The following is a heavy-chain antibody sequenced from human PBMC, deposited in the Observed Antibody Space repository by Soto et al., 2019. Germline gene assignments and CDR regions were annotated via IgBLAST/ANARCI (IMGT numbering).Heavy chain of an antibody. CDR2: IYYSGST. CDR3: ARQRESGYSYGYSPAHFDY. Sequence: SETLSLTCTVSGGSISSSSYYWGWIRQPPGKGLEWIGSIYYSGSTYYNPSLKSRVTISVDTSKNQFSLKLSSVTAADTAVYYCARQRESGYSYGYSPAHFDYWGQGTLVTVSS. J-gene: IGHJ4*02. D-gene: IGHD5-18*01. V-gene: IGHV4-39*01. CDR1: GGSISSSSYY.